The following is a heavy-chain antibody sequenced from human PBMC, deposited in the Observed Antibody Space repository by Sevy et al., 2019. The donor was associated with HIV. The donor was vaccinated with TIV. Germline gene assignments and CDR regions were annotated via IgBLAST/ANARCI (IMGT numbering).Heavy chain of an antibody. D-gene: IGHD4-17*01. V-gene: IGHV3-30-3*01. Sequence: GGSLRLSCAASGFTFSSYAMHWVRQAPSKGLEWVAVISYDGSNKYYADSVKGRFTISRDNSKNTLYLQMNSLRAEDTAVYYCARGASGVTKPHYYYYYYMDVWGKGTTVTVSS. CDR1: GFTFSSYA. CDR3: ARGASGVTKPHYYYYYYMDV. CDR2: ISYDGSNK. J-gene: IGHJ6*03.